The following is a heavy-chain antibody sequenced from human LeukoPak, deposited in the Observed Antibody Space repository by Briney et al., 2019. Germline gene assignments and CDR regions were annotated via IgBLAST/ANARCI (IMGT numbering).Heavy chain of an antibody. CDR1: GYTFTSYG. D-gene: IGHD1-14*01. V-gene: IGHV1-18*01. CDR3: ARDLNPLNDRNNAFDI. J-gene: IGHJ3*02. Sequence: GASVKVSCKASGYTFTSYGISWVRQAPGQGLEWMGWISAYNGNTNYAQKLQGRVTMTTDTSTSTAYMELRSLRSDDTAVYYCARDLNPLNDRNNAFDIWGQGTMVTVSS. CDR2: ISAYNGNT.